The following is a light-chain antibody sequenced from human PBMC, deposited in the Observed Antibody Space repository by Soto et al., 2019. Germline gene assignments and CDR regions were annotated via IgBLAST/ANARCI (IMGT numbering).Light chain of an antibody. CDR3: CSYAGSVV. CDR2: EVS. J-gene: IGLJ2*01. Sequence: QSALTQPASVSGSPGQSITISCTGTSSDVGGYNLVSWYQQHPGKAPKLMIYEVSKRPSGVSNRFSGSKSGNTASLTISGLQAEDEADYYCCSYAGSVVFGGGTKLTVL. CDR1: SSDVGGYNL. V-gene: IGLV2-23*02.